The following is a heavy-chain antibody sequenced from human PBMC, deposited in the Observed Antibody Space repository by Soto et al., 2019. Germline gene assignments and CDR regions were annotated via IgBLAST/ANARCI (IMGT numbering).Heavy chain of an antibody. J-gene: IGHJ4*02. CDR3: ARGEGYAYGYLTY. D-gene: IGHD5-18*01. CDR2: IWYDGSNK. V-gene: IGHV3-33*01. CDR1: GFTFNSYG. Sequence: ESGGGVVQPGRSLRLSCAASGFTFNSYGMHWVRQAPGKGLEWVAVIWYDGSNKYYADSVEGRFTISRDNSKNTVYLQMNSLRAEDTAVYYCARGEGYAYGYLTYWGQGTLVTVSS.